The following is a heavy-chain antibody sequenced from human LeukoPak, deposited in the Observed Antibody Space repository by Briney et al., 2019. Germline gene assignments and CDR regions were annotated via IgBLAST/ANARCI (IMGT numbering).Heavy chain of an antibody. Sequence: ASVKVSCKASGYTFTSYYMHWVRQAPGQGLEWMGIINPSGGNTKYAQKFQGRVTMTRDTSTSTVYMELSSLRSEDTAVYYCARDAEEAVTFGYWGQGTLVTVSS. CDR1: GYTFTSYY. V-gene: IGHV1-46*01. D-gene: IGHD3-10*01. CDR2: INPSGGNT. CDR3: ARDAEEAVTFGY. J-gene: IGHJ4*02.